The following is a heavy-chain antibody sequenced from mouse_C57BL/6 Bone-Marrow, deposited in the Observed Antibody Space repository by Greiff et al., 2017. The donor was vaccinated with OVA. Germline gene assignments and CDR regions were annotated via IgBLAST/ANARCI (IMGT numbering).Heavy chain of an antibody. CDR2: INPNNGGT. J-gene: IGHJ2*01. V-gene: IGHV1-22*01. Sequence: EVMLVESGPELVKPGASVKMSCKASGYTFTDYNMHWVKQSHGKSLEWIGYINPNNGGTSYNQKFKGKATLTVNKSSSTAYMELRSLTSEDSAVYYCARSTVGFDYWGQGTTLTVSS. CDR3: ARSTVGFDY. D-gene: IGHD1-1*01. CDR1: GYTFTDYN.